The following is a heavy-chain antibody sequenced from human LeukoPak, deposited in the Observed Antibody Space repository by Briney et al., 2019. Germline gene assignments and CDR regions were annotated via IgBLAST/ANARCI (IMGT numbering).Heavy chain of an antibody. CDR3: VREGPGGNPHDY. CDR1: GFTFSRYG. V-gene: IGHV3-30*02. CDR2: IRFDASKK. Sequence: PGRSLRLSCAASGFTFSRYGMHWVRQAPGKGLEWLTFIRFDASKKYYADSVKGRFTISRDNSDNTHSLQMSSLRADDTAVYYCVREGPGGNPHDYWGQGTLVTVSS. D-gene: IGHD4-23*01. J-gene: IGHJ4*02.